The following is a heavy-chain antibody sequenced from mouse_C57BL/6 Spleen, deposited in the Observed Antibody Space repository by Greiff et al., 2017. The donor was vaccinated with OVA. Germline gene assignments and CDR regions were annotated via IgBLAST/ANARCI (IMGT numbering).Heavy chain of an antibody. CDR3: ARSRGVYYGYDDAMDY. CDR1: GYTFTSYW. J-gene: IGHJ4*01. CDR2: IDPSDSYT. D-gene: IGHD2-2*01. V-gene: IGHV1-69*01. Sequence: QVQLQQPGAELVMPGASVKLSCKASGYTFTSYWMHWVKQRPGQGLEWIGEIDPSDSYTNYNQKFKGKSTLTVDKSSSTAYMQLSSLTSEDSAVYYCARSRGVYYGYDDAMDYWGQGTSVTVSS.